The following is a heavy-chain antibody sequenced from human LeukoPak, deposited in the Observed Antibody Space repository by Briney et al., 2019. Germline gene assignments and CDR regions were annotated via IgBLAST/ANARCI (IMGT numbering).Heavy chain of an antibody. V-gene: IGHV3-53*01. Sequence: SGGPMSFSCAASGITVSSNYMSWLRQAPGKGLEWVSVIYSGGSTYYADSVKGRFTISRDNSKNTLYLQMNSLRAEDTAVYYCARDVAAVAGSRLRDYWGQGTLVTVSS. D-gene: IGHD6-19*01. J-gene: IGHJ4*02. CDR2: IYSGGST. CDR3: ARDVAAVAGSRLRDY. CDR1: GITVSSNY.